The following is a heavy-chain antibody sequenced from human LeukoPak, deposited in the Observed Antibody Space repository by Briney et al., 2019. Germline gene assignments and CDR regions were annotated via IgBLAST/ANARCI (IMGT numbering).Heavy chain of an antibody. Sequence: SETLSLTCAVYGGSFSGYYWSWIRQPPGKGLEWIGEINHSGSTNYNPSLKSRVTISVDTSTNQFSLKLSSVPAADTAVYYCARLTKFLTGYYPTPWGQGTLVTVSS. CDR2: INHSGST. J-gene: IGHJ5*02. CDR1: GGSFSGYY. V-gene: IGHV4-34*01. D-gene: IGHD3-9*01. CDR3: ARLTKFLTGYYPTP.